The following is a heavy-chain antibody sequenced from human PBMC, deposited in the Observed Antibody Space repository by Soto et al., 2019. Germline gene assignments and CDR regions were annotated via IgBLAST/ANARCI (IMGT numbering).Heavy chain of an antibody. D-gene: IGHD6-19*01. V-gene: IGHV3-30*03. J-gene: IGHJ3*02. Sequence: PGGSLRLSCAASGFTFSSYGMHWVRQAPGKGLEWVAVISYDGSNKYYADSVKGRFTISRDNSKNTLYLQMNSLRAEDTAVYYCVSQISSGWYRLDIWGQGTMVTVSS. CDR1: GFTFSSYG. CDR2: ISYDGSNK. CDR3: VSQISSGWYRLDI.